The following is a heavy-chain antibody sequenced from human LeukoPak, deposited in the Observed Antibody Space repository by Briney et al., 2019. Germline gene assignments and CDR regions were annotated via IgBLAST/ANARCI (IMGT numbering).Heavy chain of an antibody. J-gene: IGHJ4*02. Sequence: SGGSLRLSCVTSGFTFSTHGIHWVRHAPGKGLECLSVIWYDGRNEISVDSVKDRFTISRDNSKNTAYLQMGSLRVDDTAVYYWGVGYCGGYECSAGYWGGGTLVIVSS. CDR1: GFTFSTHG. V-gene: IGHV3-33*01. CDR2: IWYDGRNE. CDR3: GVGYCGGYECSAGY. D-gene: IGHD2-21*01.